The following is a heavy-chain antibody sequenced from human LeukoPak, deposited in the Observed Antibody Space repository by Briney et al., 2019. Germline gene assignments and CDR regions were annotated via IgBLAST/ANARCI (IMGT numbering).Heavy chain of an antibody. CDR1: GFTFSSYS. D-gene: IGHD1-26*01. V-gene: IGHV3-48*02. Sequence: GGSLRLSCAASGFTFSSYSMNWGRQAPGKGLEWVSHITASGTAMFYADSVKGRFTISRDNAKNSLYLQMNSLREEDTAVYYCASSGSYRFDYWGQGTLVTVSS. CDR3: ASSGSYRFDY. J-gene: IGHJ4*02. CDR2: ITASGTAM.